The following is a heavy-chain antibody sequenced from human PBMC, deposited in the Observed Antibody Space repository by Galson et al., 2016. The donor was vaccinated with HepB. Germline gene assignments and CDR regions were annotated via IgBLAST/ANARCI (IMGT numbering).Heavy chain of an antibody. D-gene: IGHD3-10*01. J-gene: IGHJ4*02. CDR2: IIPIFGIA. CDR1: GDTFNSYA. CDR3: EREVEANGDSYYLDY. V-gene: IGHV1-69*10. Sequence: SVKVSCKASGDTFNSYAINWVRQAPGQGLEWMGGIIPIFGIANYAQKFQGRVTITADKSTSTAYMELSSLRSEDTAVYYCEREVEANGDSYYLDYWGQGNLVTVSS.